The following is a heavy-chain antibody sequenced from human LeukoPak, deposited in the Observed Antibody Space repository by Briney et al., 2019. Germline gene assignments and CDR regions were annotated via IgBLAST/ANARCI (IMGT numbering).Heavy chain of an antibody. CDR3: ARVYYSSSYDYWYFDL. CDR1: GGSIRNYY. V-gene: IGHV4-59*01. CDR2: IYYSGST. J-gene: IGHJ2*01. D-gene: IGHD6-13*01. Sequence: SETLSLTCTVSGGSIRNYYWSWIRQPPGKGLEWIGYIYYSGSTNYNPSLKSRVTISVDTSKNQFSLKLSSVTAADTAVYYCARVYYSSSYDYWYFDLWGRGTLVTVSS.